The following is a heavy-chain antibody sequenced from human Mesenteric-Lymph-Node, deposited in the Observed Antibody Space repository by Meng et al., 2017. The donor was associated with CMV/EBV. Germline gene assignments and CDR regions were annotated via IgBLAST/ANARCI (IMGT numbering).Heavy chain of an antibody. CDR3: NTYVVVVPAATPSSY. D-gene: IGHD2-2*01. V-gene: IGHV3-15*01. CDR2: IKSKADGGTT. J-gene: IGHJ4*02. CDR1: GFTFSNAW. Sequence: GESLKISCAASGFTFSNAWMSWVRQAPGKGLEWVGRIKSKADGGTTDYAAPVKGRFTISRDDSKNTLYLQMNSLKTEDTAVYYCNTYVVVVPAATPSSYWGQGTLVTVSS.